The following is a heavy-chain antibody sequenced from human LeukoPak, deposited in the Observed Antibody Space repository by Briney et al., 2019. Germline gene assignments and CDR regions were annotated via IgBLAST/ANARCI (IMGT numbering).Heavy chain of an antibody. D-gene: IGHD4-17*01. J-gene: IGHJ4*02. CDR2: INPSGGST. Sequence: ASVKVSCKASGYTFTSYYMYWVRQAPGQGLEWMGIINPSGGSTSYAQKFRGRVTMTRDTSTSTVYMELSSLRSEDTAVYYCARGPVRTTVDYWGQGTLVTVSS. CDR1: GYTFTSYY. V-gene: IGHV1-46*01. CDR3: ARGPVRTTVDY.